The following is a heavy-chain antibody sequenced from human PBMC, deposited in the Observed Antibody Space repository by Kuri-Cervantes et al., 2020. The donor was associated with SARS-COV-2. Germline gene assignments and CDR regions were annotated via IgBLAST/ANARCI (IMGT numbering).Heavy chain of an antibody. V-gene: IGHV3-11*04. J-gene: IGHJ5*02. CDR3: ARDLRLGKSLDH. D-gene: IGHD7-27*01. CDR1: GFTFGDYA. CDR2: IISSGTTI. Sequence: GGSLRLSCTASGFTFGDYAMSWVRQAPGKGLEWVSYIISSGTTIHYADSMKGRFTISRDNAKNSVYLQTNSLRAEDTAVYYCARDLRLGKSLDHWGQGTLVTVSS.